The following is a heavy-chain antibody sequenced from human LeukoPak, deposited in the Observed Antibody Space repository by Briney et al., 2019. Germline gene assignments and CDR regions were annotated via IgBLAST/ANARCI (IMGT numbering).Heavy chain of an antibody. CDR1: GYTFTDYY. V-gene: IGHV1-2*02. Sequence: GASVKVSCKASGYTFTDYYMYWVRQAPGQGLEWMGWINPNSGGTNFAQKFQGRVTMTRDTSITTAYMELSRLTSDDTAVYYCASRSPGDSWGQGTLVTVSS. CDR3: ASRSPGDS. J-gene: IGHJ5*01. CDR2: INPNSGGT.